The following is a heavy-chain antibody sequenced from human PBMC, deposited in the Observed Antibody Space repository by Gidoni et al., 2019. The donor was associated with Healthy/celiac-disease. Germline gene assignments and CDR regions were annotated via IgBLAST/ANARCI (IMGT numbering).Heavy chain of an antibody. D-gene: IGHD4-17*01. V-gene: IGHV2-70*04. CDR3: ARTPQDYGGNPGYFDY. J-gene: IGHJ4*02. CDR1: GFSLRPSGIR. CDR2: IDWDDDK. Sequence: HVTLKESVPALVTPTQPPTLTCTFFGFSLRPSGIRVSWIRQPPGKALEWLARIDWDDDKFYSTSLKTRLTISKDTSKNQVVLTMTNMEPVDTATYYCARTPQDYGGNPGYFDYWGQGTLVTVSS.